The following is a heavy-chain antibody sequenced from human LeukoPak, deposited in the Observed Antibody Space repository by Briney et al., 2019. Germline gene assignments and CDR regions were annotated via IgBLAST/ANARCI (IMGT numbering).Heavy chain of an antibody. CDR1: GFTFSNYG. D-gene: IGHD3-16*02. J-gene: IGHJ6*03. V-gene: IGHV3-33*06. CDR3: AKADRTGSYSYYYMDV. CDR2: IWYDGGYK. Sequence: GGSLRLSCAASGFTFSNYGMHWVRQAPGKGLEWVAVIWYDGGYKYNEDSVKGRFTISRDNSKNTLYLQMNSLRAEDSAVYYRAKADRTGSYSYYYMDVWGKGTTVTVSS.